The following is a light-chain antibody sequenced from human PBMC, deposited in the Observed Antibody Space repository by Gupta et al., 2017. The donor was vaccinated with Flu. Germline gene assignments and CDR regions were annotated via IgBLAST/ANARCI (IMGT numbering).Light chain of an antibody. Sequence: SSELTQDPAVSVALGQTVRITCQGDSLRDYYASWYQKKPGQAPALVIYSQNQRPSGIPDRFSGSKSGDTASLTITGARAEDEADYYCNSRHSSGNHRVFGTGTRVTVL. CDR3: NSRHSSGNHRV. V-gene: IGLV3-19*01. CDR1: SLRDYY. CDR2: SQN. J-gene: IGLJ1*01.